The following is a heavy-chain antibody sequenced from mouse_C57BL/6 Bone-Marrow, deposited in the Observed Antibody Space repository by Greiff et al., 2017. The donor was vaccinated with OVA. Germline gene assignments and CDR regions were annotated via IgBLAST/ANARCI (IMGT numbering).Heavy chain of an antibody. CDR3: ARANLIYDGNYAGAMDY. V-gene: IGHV1-69*01. Sequence: VQLQQPGAELVMPGASVKLSCKASGYTFTSYWMHWVKQRPGQGLEWIGEIDPSDSYTNYTQKFKGKSTLTVHKSSSTAYVQLSSLTSEDSAVYYCARANLIYDGNYAGAMDYWGQGTSVTVSS. CDR1: GYTFTSYW. J-gene: IGHJ4*01. CDR2: IDPSDSYT. D-gene: IGHD2-1*01.